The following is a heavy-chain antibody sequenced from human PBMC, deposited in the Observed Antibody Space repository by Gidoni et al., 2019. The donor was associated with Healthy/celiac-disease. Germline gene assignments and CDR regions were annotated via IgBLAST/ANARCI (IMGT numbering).Heavy chain of an antibody. J-gene: IGHJ3*02. V-gene: IGHV4-39*01. Sequence: STYYNPSLKSRVTISVDTSKNQFSLKLSSVTAADTAVYYCARHRTMSHAFDIWGQGTMVTVSS. CDR2: ST. D-gene: IGHD3-10*02. CDR3: ARHRTMSHAFDI.